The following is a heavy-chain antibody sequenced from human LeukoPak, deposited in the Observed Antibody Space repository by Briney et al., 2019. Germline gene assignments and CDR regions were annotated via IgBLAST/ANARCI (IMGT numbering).Heavy chain of an antibody. V-gene: IGHV1-24*01. CDR3: ARDGPRRPRGYYDSSGYGL. Sequence: ASVKVSCKVSGYTLTELSMHWVRQVPGKGLEWMGGFDPEDGETIYAQKFQGRVTMTEDTSADTAYMELSSLRSEDTAVYYCARDGPRRPRGYYDSSGYGLWGQGTLVTVSS. CDR2: FDPEDGET. J-gene: IGHJ4*02. D-gene: IGHD3-22*01. CDR1: GYTLTELS.